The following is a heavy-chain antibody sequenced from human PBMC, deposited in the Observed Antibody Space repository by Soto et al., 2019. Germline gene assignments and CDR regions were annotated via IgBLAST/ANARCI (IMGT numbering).Heavy chain of an antibody. CDR1: GFTFSSYV. Sequence: EVQLLESGGGLVQPGGSLRLSCAASGFTFSSYVMSWVRQAPGKGLEWVSAISGSGGSTYYADSVKGRFTISRDNSKNTLYLQMNSLRAEDTAVYYCAKGVYCSSTSCYNSFDYWGQGTLVTVSS. V-gene: IGHV3-23*01. CDR2: ISGSGGST. CDR3: AKGVYCSSTSCYNSFDY. J-gene: IGHJ4*02. D-gene: IGHD2-2*02.